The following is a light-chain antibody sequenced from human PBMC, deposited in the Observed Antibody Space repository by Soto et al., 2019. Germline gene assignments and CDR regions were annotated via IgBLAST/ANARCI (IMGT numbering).Light chain of an antibody. V-gene: IGKV3-15*01. Sequence: EIVMTQSPATLSVSPGERATLSCRASQSVSTYLAWYQQTPGQAPRLLIFGASTRSTGIPARFSGSGSGSEFTPTNSSLQSEYFAVYSCQQYNNWPLVTFGGGTKLEIK. CDR1: QSVSTY. J-gene: IGKJ4*01. CDR2: GAS. CDR3: QQYNNWPLVT.